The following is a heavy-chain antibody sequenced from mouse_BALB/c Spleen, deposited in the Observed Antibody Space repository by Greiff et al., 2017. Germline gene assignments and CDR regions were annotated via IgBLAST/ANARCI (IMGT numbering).Heavy chain of an antibody. CDR2: INSNGGST. J-gene: IGHJ4*01. CDR1: GFTFSSYG. V-gene: IGHV5-6-3*01. Sequence: DVQLVESGGGLVQPGGSLKLSCAASGFTFSSYGMSWVRQTPDKRLELVATINSNGGSTYYPDSVKGRFTISRDNAKNTLYLQMSSLKSEDTAMYYCASPYYYGPMDYWGQGTSVTVSS. CDR3: ASPYYYGPMDY. D-gene: IGHD1-1*01.